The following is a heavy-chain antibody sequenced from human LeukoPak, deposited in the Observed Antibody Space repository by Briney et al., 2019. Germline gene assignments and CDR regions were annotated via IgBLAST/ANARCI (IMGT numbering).Heavy chain of an antibody. V-gene: IGHV3-7*01. CDR3: ARSETTYYYDSSVYFYYYYGMDV. D-gene: IGHD3-22*01. CDR2: IKQDGSEK. CDR1: GFTFSNYW. Sequence: GGSLRLSCAASGFTFSNYWMTWVRQAPGKGLEWVANIKQDGSEKYYVDSVKGRFTIPRDNAKNSLYLRMNSLRAEDTAVYYCARSETTYYYDSSVYFYYYYGMDVWGQGTTVTVSS. J-gene: IGHJ6*02.